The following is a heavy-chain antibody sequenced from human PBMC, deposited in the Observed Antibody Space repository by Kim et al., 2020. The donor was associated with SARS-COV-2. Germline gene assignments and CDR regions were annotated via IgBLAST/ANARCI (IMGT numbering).Heavy chain of an antibody. CDR3: ARDGEPQTRFRHYSGMDV. J-gene: IGHJ6*02. CDR1: GFTFSSYS. CDR2: ITSSSSYI. Sequence: GGSLRLSCAASGFTFSSYSMNWVRQAPGKGLEWVSSITSSSSYIYYADSVKGRFTISRDNSKNSLYLQMNSLRAEDTAVYYCARDGEPQTRFRHYSGMDVWGQGTTVTVSS. V-gene: IGHV3-21*01. D-gene: IGHD3-10*01.